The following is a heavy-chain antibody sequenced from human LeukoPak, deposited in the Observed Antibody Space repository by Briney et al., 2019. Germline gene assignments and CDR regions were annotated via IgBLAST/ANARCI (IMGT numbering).Heavy chain of an antibody. CDR2: MHSVGTT. Sequence: PSETLSLTCTVSGGSINYGGWIRQPPGKGLEWVSIMHSVGTTYYADSVKGRFTFSRDNSKNTLYLQMNNLRAEDTAVYYCARDGSSGRGYYYYYGMDVWGEGTTVTVSS. CDR1: GGSINY. D-gene: IGHD1-26*01. J-gene: IGHJ6*04. CDR3: ARDGSSGRGYYYYYGMDV. V-gene: IGHV3-53*01.